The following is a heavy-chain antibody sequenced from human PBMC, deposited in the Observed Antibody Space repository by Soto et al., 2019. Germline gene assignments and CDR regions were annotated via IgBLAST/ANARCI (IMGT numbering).Heavy chain of an antibody. V-gene: IGHV2-5*02. CDR3: THSILVVPTTRNAFDL. Sequence: QITLKESGPPLVKPTQTLTLTCTFSGVSLSTNGVSVGWIRQPPGKALEWLALIYWDDDKRDSPSLKSRLIITKDTSKNQVVLVMTNMDPLDTATYYCTHSILVVPTTRNAFDLWGQGTMVTVSS. CDR2: IYWDDDK. CDR1: GVSLSTNGVS. J-gene: IGHJ3*01. D-gene: IGHD2-2*01.